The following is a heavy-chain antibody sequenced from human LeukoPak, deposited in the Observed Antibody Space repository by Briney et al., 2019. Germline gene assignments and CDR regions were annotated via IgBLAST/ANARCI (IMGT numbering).Heavy chain of an antibody. V-gene: IGHV3-48*03. D-gene: IGHD2/OR15-2a*01. Sequence: PGGSLRLSCAASGFTFSSYEVNWVRQAPGKGLEWVSYISSSGSTICYADSVKGRFTISRDNAKNTLYLQMNSLRDEDTAVYYCARDWFHAIDYWGQGTLVTVSS. CDR3: ARDWFHAIDY. J-gene: IGHJ4*02. CDR1: GFTFSSYE. CDR2: ISSSGSTI.